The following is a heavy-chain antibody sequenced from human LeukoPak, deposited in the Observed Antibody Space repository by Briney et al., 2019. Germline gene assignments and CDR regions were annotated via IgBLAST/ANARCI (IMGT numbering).Heavy chain of an antibody. CDR3: ARLYCSSTSCSRGHYYYYYMDV. CDR1: GGTFSSYA. CDR2: IIPIFGTA. V-gene: IGHV1-69*13. J-gene: IGHJ6*03. Sequence: ASVKVSCKASGGTFSSYAISWVRQAPGQGLEWMGGIIPIFGTANYAQKFQGRVTITADESTSTAYMELSSLRSEDTAVYYCARLYCSSTSCSRGHYYYYYMDVWGKGTTVTVSS. D-gene: IGHD2-2*01.